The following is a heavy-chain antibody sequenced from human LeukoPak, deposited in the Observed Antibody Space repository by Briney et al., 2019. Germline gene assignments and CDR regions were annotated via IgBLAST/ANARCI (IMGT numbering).Heavy chain of an antibody. CDR1: GFTFSSYA. CDR3: ARGAGSYYYFDY. D-gene: IGHD1-26*01. Sequence: GGSLRLSCAASGFTFSSYAMSWIRQAPGKGLEWVSYISSRGDTIYYADSLKGRFTLSRDNAKNSLFLRIDNLRADDTAVYYCARGAGSYYYFDYWGQGTLVTVSS. CDR2: ISSRGDTI. J-gene: IGHJ4*02. V-gene: IGHV3-11*04.